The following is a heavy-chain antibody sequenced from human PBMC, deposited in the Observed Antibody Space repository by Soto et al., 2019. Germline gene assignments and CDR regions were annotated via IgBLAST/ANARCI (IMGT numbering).Heavy chain of an antibody. CDR3: ARATLVLGATTSWFDP. CDR1: GYTFTSYA. Sequence: QVQLVQSGAEVKKPGASVKVSCKASGYTFTSYAMHWVRQAPGQRLEWMGWINAGNGNTKYSQKFQGRVTITRDTSASTAYMELSSLRSEDTAVYYCARATLVLGATTSWFDPWGQGTLVTVSS. CDR2: INAGNGNT. V-gene: IGHV1-3*01. D-gene: IGHD1-26*01. J-gene: IGHJ5*02.